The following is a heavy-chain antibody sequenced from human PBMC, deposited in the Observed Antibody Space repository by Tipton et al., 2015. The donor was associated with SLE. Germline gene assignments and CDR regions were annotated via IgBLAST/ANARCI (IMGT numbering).Heavy chain of an antibody. CDR3: ARDKTYSNSLSDY. J-gene: IGHJ4*02. V-gene: IGHV3-23*01. CDR1: GFTFSSYA. CDR2: IGGSGGST. D-gene: IGHD6-13*01. Sequence: SLRLSCAASGFTFSSYAMSWVRQAPGKGLEWVSAIGGSGGSTYYADSVKGRFTISRDNSKNTLYLQMNSLRAEDTAVYYCARDKTYSNSLSDYWCQGTLVTVSS.